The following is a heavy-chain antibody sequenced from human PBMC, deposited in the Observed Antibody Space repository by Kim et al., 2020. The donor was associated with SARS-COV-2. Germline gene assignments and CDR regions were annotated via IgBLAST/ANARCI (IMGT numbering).Heavy chain of an antibody. V-gene: IGHV5-51*01. CDR3: ASYLSVADTWRAFDI. Sequence: GESLKISCKGSGYSFTSYWIGWVRQMPGKGLEWMGIIYPGDSDTRYSPSFQGQVTISADKDISTAYLQWSSLKASDTAMYYCASYLSVADTWRAFDIWGQGTMVTVSS. CDR1: GYSFTSYW. J-gene: IGHJ3*02. CDR2: IYPGDSDT. D-gene: IGHD6-19*01.